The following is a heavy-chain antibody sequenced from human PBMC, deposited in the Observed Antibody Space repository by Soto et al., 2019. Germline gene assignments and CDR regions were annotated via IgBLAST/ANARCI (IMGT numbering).Heavy chain of an antibody. CDR3: AREALWLRLQQDYYYMYV. J-gene: IGHJ6*03. D-gene: IGHD5-12*01. Sequence: QVQLQESGPGLVKPSQTLSLTCTVSGGSISSGGYYWSWIRQHPGKGLEWVGYIYYSGSTYYNPSLKRPVTITEDTSKNQCSLKLSSVTATDTATSYRAREALWLRLQQDYYYMYVWGKGTTVTVSS. V-gene: IGHV4-31*01. CDR1: GGSISSGGYY. CDR2: IYYSGST.